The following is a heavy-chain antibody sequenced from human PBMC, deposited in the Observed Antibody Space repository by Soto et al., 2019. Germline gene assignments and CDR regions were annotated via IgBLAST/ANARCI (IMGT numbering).Heavy chain of an antibody. CDR2: INHSGST. D-gene: IGHD3-22*01. J-gene: IGHJ3*02. CDR3: ARLSWRVVILTDAFDI. Sequence: PSETLSLTCAVYGGSFIDYSWGWIRQSPGTGLEWIGEINHSGSTYYNPSLKSRVTISVDTSKNQFSLKLSSVTAADTAVYYCARLSWRVVILTDAFDIWGQGTMVTVSS. V-gene: IGHV4-34*01. CDR1: GGSFIDYS.